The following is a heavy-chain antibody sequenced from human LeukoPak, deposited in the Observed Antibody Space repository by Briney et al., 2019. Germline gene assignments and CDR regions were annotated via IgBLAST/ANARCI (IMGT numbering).Heavy chain of an antibody. CDR3: ARGSEEMTTVTEHPKSCYFDY. D-gene: IGHD4-17*01. CDR2: INHSGST. J-gene: IGHJ4*02. CDR1: GGSFSGYY. Sequence: PSETLSLTCAVYGGSFSGYYWNWIRQPPGKGLEWIGEINHSGSTNYNPSLKSRVTILVDTSKNQFSLKLSSVTAADTAVYYCARGSEEMTTVTEHPKSCYFDYWGQGTLVTVSS. V-gene: IGHV4-34*01.